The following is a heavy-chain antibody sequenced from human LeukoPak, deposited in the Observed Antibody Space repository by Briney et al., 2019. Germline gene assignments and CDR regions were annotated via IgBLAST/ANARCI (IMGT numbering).Heavy chain of an antibody. CDR1: GFTFSSYW. J-gene: IGHJ4*02. CDR3: ARGRPHGNDY. V-gene: IGHV3-74*01. Sequence: PGGSLRLSCAASGFTFSSYWMNWVRQAPGKGLVWVSRIAGDGSSTTYADSVKGRFSISRDNAKNTLYLQMTSLRVEDTAVYYCARGRPHGNDYWGQGTLVTVSS. CDR2: IAGDGSST. D-gene: IGHD4-23*01.